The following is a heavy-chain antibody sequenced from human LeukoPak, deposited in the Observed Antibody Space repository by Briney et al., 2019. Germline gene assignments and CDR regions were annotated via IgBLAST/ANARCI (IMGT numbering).Heavy chain of an antibody. CDR2: INSDGSST. D-gene: IGHD3-22*01. V-gene: IGHV3-74*01. J-gene: IGHJ4*02. Sequence: PGGSLRLSCAASGFTFSSYWMHWVRQAPGKGLVWVSRINSDGSSTSYADSVKGRFTISRDNSKNTLYLQMNSLRAEDTAVYYCAKGPYYYDSSGYRGHWGQGTLVTVSS. CDR1: GFTFSSYW. CDR3: AKGPYYYDSSGYRGH.